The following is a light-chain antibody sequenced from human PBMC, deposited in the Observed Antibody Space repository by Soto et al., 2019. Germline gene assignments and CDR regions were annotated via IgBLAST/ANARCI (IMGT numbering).Light chain of an antibody. J-gene: IGLJ2*01. Sequence: QSALTQPRSVSGSPGQSVTISCTGSSSDVGAYNHVSWYQQHPGKAPKLLVYEVTNRPSGVPDRFSGSKSDNTASLTISGLQGDDEADYYCCSYAGRYIYVLFGGGTKVTVL. CDR2: EVT. V-gene: IGLV2-11*01. CDR1: SSDVGAYNH. CDR3: CSYAGRYIYVL.